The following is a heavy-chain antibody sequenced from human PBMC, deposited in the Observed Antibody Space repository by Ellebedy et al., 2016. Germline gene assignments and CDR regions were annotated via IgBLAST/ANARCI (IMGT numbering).Heavy chain of an antibody. D-gene: IGHD4-17*01. V-gene: IGHV3-48*01. CDR3: ARDLVFDYGDYVFGY. Sequence: GGSLRLSCAASGFTFSSYSMNWVRQAPGKGLEWVSYISSSSSTIYYADSVKGRFTISRDNAKNSLYLQMNSLRAEDTAVYYCARDLVFDYGDYVFGYWGQGTLVTVSS. CDR1: GFTFSSYS. J-gene: IGHJ4*02. CDR2: ISSSSSTI.